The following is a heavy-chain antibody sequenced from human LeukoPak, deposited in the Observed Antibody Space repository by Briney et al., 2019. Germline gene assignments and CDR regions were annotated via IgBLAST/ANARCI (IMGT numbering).Heavy chain of an antibody. J-gene: IGHJ6*04. Sequence: SVKVSCKASGYTFTSFYMHWVRQAPGQGLEWMGILNPSGGSTSYAQKFQGRVTMTRDTSTSTVYMELSSLRSEDTAVYYCARGYGSGRYYYGMDVWGKGTTVTVSS. D-gene: IGHD3-10*01. CDR1: GYTFTSFY. CDR3: ARGYGSGRYYYGMDV. V-gene: IGHV1-46*01. CDR2: LNPSGGST.